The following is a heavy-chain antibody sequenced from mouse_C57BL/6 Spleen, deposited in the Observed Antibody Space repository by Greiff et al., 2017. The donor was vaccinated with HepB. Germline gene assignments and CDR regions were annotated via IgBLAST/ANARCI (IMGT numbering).Heavy chain of an antibody. J-gene: IGHJ1*03. Sequence: QVQLQQSGPELVKPGASVKISCKASGYAFSSSWMNWVKQRPGKGLEWIGRIYPGDGDTNYNGKVKGKATLTADKSSSTAYMQLSSLTSEDSAVYFCARWMYDYEEYFDVWGTGTTVTVSS. CDR1: GYAFSSSW. D-gene: IGHD2-4*01. V-gene: IGHV1-82*01. CDR3: ARWMYDYEEYFDV. CDR2: IYPGDGDT.